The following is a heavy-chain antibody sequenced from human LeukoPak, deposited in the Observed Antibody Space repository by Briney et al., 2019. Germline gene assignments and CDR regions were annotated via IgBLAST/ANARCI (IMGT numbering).Heavy chain of an antibody. D-gene: IGHD3-22*01. CDR1: GFTFSSYA. CDR2: ISVRSNYR. V-gene: IGHV3-21*01. CDR3: VRLRRNNDRSGYYYYYDY. J-gene: IGHJ4*02. Sequence: GGSLRLSCAASGFTFSSYAMSWVRQAPGKGLEWVSSISVRSNYRYYADSVRGRFTISRDDARDSLFLQMNSLRAEDTAVYFCVRLRRNNDRSGYYYYYDYWGQGTLVTVSS.